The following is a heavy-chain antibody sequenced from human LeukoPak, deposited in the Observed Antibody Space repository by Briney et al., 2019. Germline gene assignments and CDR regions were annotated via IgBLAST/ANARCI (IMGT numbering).Heavy chain of an antibody. CDR3: AKDNRGGWSGYFDY. J-gene: IGHJ4*02. CDR2: IWHDGSAE. V-gene: IGHV3-33*06. CDR1: GFIFSSYG. D-gene: IGHD6-19*01. Sequence: GGSLRLSCAASGFIFSSYGMYWVRQAPGKGLEWVAVIWHDGSAEFYADSVKGRFSISRDDSKNTLYLQMNGLRAEDTALYYCAKDNRGGWSGYFDYWGQGTLVTVSS.